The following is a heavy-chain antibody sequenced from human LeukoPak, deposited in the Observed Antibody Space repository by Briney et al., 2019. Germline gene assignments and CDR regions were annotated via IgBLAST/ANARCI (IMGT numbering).Heavy chain of an antibody. CDR3: AKDRDDYGNDC. J-gene: IGHJ4*02. Sequence: PGGSLRLSCAASGFSFSDFGMHWIRQAPGKGLEWVTLIRSDGSSTYYADSVKGRFTISRDTSENTLYLQMNSLRVEDTAVYYCAKDRDDYGNDCWGQGILVTVST. V-gene: IGHV3-30*02. CDR1: GFSFSDFG. CDR2: IRSDGSST. D-gene: IGHD4-11*01.